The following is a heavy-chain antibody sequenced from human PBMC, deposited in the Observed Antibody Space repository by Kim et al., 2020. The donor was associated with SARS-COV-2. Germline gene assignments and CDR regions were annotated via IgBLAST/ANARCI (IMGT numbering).Heavy chain of an antibody. V-gene: IGHV4-59*01. J-gene: IGHJ2*01. CDR3: ARESPWKGRFSDL. CDR2: INKYEST. CDR1: RASITGYY. Sequence: SETLSLTCTVSRASITGYYWIWMRQSPGKGLELIARINKYESTDYNPSLEGRVTMSLNRSKNQVSLSLDSVTAADTAVYYCARESPWKGRFSDLWGRGTLVTVSS. D-gene: IGHD1-1*01.